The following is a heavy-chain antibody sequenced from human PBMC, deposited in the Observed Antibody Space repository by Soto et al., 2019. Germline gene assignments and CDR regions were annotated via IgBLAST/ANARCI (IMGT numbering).Heavy chain of an antibody. CDR2: IIPIFGTA. D-gene: IGHD6-6*01. V-gene: IGHV1-69*13. Sequence: SVKLSCKASGGTFSSYAISWVRQAPGQGLEWMGGIIPIFGTANYAQKFQGRVTITADESTSTAYMELSSLRSEDTAVYYCARDNDQLVPFDYWGQGTLVTVSS. CDR3: ARDNDQLVPFDY. CDR1: GGTFSSYA. J-gene: IGHJ4*02.